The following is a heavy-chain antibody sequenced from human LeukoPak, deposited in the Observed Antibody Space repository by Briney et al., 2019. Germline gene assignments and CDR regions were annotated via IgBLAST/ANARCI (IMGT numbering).Heavy chain of an antibody. D-gene: IGHD3-22*01. Sequence: SVKVSCKASGGTFSSYAISWVRQAPGQGLEWMGRIIPIFGTANYAQKFQGRVTITTDESTSTAYMELSSLRSEDTAVYCCARDRGPYYYDSSGYYGYWGQGTLVTVSS. CDR3: ARDRGPYYYDSSGYYGY. J-gene: IGHJ4*02. CDR2: IIPIFGTA. V-gene: IGHV1-69*05. CDR1: GGTFSSYA.